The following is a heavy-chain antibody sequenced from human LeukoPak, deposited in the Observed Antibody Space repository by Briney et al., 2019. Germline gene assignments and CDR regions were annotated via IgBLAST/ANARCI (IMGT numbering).Heavy chain of an antibody. Sequence: GSLRLSCAASGFTFSSYALTWVRQPPGKGLEWIGSFYYSGSTYYNPSLKSRVTISVDTSNNQFSLKLSSVTAADTAVYYCARVVSENDAFDIWGQGTMVTVSS. CDR1: GFTFSSYA. V-gene: IGHV4-39*01. D-gene: IGHD2-15*01. J-gene: IGHJ3*02. CDR2: FYYSGST. CDR3: ARVVSENDAFDI.